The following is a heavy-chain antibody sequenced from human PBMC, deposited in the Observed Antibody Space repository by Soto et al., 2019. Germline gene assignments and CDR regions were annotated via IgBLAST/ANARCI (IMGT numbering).Heavy chain of an antibody. CDR3: ARDRRYCSGGSCDPSWFDP. CDR2: INAGSGNT. D-gene: IGHD2-15*01. J-gene: IGHJ5*02. V-gene: IGHV1-3*01. CDR1: GYTFTSYA. Sequence: GASVKVSCKASGYTFTSYAMHWVRQAPGQRLEWMGWINAGSGNTKYSQKFQGRVTITRDTSASTAYMELSSLRSEDTAVYYCARDRRYCSGGSCDPSWFDPWGQGTLVTVSS.